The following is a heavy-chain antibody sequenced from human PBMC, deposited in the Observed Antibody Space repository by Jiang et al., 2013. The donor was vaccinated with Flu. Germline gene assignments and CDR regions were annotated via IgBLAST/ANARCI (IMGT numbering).Heavy chain of an antibody. V-gene: IGHV1-69*01. D-gene: IGHD3/OR15-3a*01. CDR1: TFSSYA. J-gene: IGHJ3*02. CDR2: IIPIFGTA. CDR3: ARGRRDWVPHDAFDI. Sequence: TFSSYAISWVRQAPGQGLEWMGGIIPIFGTANYAQKFQGRVTITADESTSTAYMELSSLRSEDTAVYYCARGRRDWVPHDAFDIWGQGTMVTVSS.